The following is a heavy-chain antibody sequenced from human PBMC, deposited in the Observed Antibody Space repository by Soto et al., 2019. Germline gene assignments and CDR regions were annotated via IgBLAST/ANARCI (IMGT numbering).Heavy chain of an antibody. CDR2: ISTYNGNT. J-gene: IGHJ4*02. CDR1: GYTFTTYG. D-gene: IGHD3-22*01. CDR3: ARGLTDYYDNSGDYFLDY. Sequence: QVQLVQSGAEVNKPGASVKVSCKASGYTFTTYGMSWVRQAPGQGLDWMGWISTYNGNTKYAERLQGRVTMTTDTTTSTAYMELRSLRSDDTAVYYCARGLTDYYDNSGDYFLDYWGQGTLVTVSS. V-gene: IGHV1-18*01.